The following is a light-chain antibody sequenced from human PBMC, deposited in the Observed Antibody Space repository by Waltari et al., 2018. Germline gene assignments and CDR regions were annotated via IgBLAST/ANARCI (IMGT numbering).Light chain of an antibody. CDR3: QTWGTDIGV. V-gene: IGLV4-69*01. CDR2: LHSDGSH. J-gene: IGLJ3*02. Sequence: QPVLTQSPSASASLGASVKLTCTLSRGHTTYAIAWHQQQPEQGPRFLMRLHSDGSHTQGVGIPDRFSGSSSGAESYLTTFSLQSDDEAAYYCQTWGTDIGVFGGGTKLTVL. CDR1: RGHTTYA.